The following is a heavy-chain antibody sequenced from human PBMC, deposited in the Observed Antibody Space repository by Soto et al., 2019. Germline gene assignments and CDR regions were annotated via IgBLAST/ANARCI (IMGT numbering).Heavy chain of an antibody. D-gene: IGHD3-10*01. V-gene: IGHV3-23*01. Sequence: EVHILESGGGLEQPGGSLRLSCAASGFTFSDYAMSWVRQAPGKGLEWVTTITGSSSNLYYTDSVKGRFAISRDNSRNILFLQMNSLTAEDTAVYYCAKGGAVYGLLTHDYWGQGTLVTVSS. CDR2: ITGSSSNL. J-gene: IGHJ4*02. CDR1: GFTFSDYA. CDR3: AKGGAVYGLLTHDY.